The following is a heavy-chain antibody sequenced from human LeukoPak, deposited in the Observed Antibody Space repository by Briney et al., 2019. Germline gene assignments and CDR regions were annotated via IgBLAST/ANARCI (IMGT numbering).Heavy chain of an antibody. CDR3: ARASDSSWTFFEY. CDR2: ITRGGNT. CDR1: GSTLSSSS. J-gene: IGHJ4*02. V-gene: IGHV3-53*01. D-gene: IGHD6-13*01. Sequence: GGPLRLSCAASGSTLSSSSLSWVRQAPGKGLEWVSHITRGGNTYYADSLSSPSTVSRDNSKNTLFLQMNSLRADDSAVYYCARASDSSWTFFEYWGQGTLVTVSS.